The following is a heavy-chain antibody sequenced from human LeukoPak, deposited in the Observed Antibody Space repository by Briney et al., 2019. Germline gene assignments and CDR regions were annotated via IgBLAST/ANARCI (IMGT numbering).Heavy chain of an antibody. Sequence: GSLKVSCEASGYTFTSYYMHWVRQAPGQGLEWMSIINPSGGSTSYAQTFQGRVTMTRDTTTSTVYMELSSLRSEDTAVYYCARETGGYCSITSCYGEYYYGMDVWGQGTTVSVSS. V-gene: IGHV1-46*01. J-gene: IGHJ6*02. CDR1: GYTFTSYY. D-gene: IGHD2-2*01. CDR3: ARETGGYCSITSCYGEYYYGMDV. CDR2: INPSGGST.